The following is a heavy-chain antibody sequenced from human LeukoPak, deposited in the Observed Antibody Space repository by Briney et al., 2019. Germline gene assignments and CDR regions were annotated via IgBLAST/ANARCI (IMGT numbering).Heavy chain of an antibody. D-gene: IGHD6-19*01. CDR1: GYTFTSYY. CDR2: INPSGGST. V-gene: IGHV1-46*01. Sequence: ASVKVSCKASGYTFTSYYMHWVRQAPGQGLEWMGIINPSGGSTSYAQKFQGRVTMTRDTSTSTVYMELSSLRSEDTAVYYCARRLSSGWPYYYYYYGMDVWGQGTTVTVS. CDR3: ARRLSSGWPYYYYYYGMDV. J-gene: IGHJ6*02.